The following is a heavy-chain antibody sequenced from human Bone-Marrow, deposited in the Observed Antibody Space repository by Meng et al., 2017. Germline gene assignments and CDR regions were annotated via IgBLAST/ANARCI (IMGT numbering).Heavy chain of an antibody. J-gene: IGHJ4*02. CDR1: GFTFSSYE. CDR3: ARDGLRGQWLREKSFDY. D-gene: IGHD6-19*01. V-gene: IGHV3-48*03. Sequence: GASLKISCAASGFTFSSYEMNWVRQAPGKGLEWVSYISSSGSTIYYADSVKGRFTISRDNAKNSMYLQMNSLRAEDTAVYYCARDGLRGQWLREKSFDYWGQGTLVTVSS. CDR2: ISSSGSTI.